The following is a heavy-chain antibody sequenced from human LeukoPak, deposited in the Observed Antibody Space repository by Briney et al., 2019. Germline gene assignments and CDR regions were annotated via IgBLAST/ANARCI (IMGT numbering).Heavy chain of an antibody. D-gene: IGHD2-21*02. Sequence: GGSLRLSCAASGFTFSDYYMTWIRQAPGKGLEWVSCISSSGSTIFYADSVKGRFTISRDNAKSSLFLQMNSLRAEDTSVYYCARVNRVTAIQELDYWGQGTLVTVSS. CDR3: ARVNRVTAIQELDY. CDR1: GFTFSDYY. J-gene: IGHJ4*02. V-gene: IGHV3-11*01. CDR2: ISSSGSTI.